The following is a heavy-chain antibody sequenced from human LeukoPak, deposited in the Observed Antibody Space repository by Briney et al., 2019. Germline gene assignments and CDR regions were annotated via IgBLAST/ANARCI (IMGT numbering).Heavy chain of an antibody. CDR1: GYTFTSYG. CDR3: AIVGYCSSGSCYSDY. J-gene: IGHJ4*02. D-gene: IGHD2-15*01. V-gene: IGHV1-18*04. Sequence: ASVKVSCKASGYTFTSYGISWVRQAPGQGLEWMGWISAYNGNTNYAQKLQGRVTMTTDTSTSTAYMELRSLRSDDTAVYYCAIVGYCSSGSCYSDYWGQGTLVTVSS. CDR2: ISAYNGNT.